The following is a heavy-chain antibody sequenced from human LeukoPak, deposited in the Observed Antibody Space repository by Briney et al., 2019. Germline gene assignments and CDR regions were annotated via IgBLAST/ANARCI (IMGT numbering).Heavy chain of an antibody. D-gene: IGHD5-12*01. CDR2: IYPDDSDT. Sequence: GESLKISCKGSGYTFTNYWIGWVRQVPGKGLEWMGIIYPDDSDTRYRPSFQGQVTISADKSISTAYLQWSSLKASDTAMYYCARIRGYSGYDYFDYWGQGTLVTVSS. CDR3: ARIRGYSGYDYFDY. J-gene: IGHJ4*02. CDR1: GYTFTNYW. V-gene: IGHV5-51*01.